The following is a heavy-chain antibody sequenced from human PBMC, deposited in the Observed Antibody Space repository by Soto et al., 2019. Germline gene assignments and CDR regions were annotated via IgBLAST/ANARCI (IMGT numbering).Heavy chain of an antibody. Sequence: ASVKVSCKASGGTFSSYAISWVRQAPGQGLEWMGGIIPIFGTANYAQKFQGRVTITADESTSTAYMELSSLRSEDTAVYYCARAHSYFDDGGGLYDAGGYYEYGLDVWGKGTTVTVSS. V-gene: IGHV1-69*13. CDR3: ARAHSYFDDGGGLYDAGGYYEYGLDV. D-gene: IGHD3-22*01. J-gene: IGHJ6*04. CDR2: IIPIFGTA. CDR1: GGTFSSYA.